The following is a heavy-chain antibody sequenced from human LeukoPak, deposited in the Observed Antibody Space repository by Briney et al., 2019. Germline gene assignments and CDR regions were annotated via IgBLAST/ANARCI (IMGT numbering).Heavy chain of an antibody. J-gene: IGHJ1*01. D-gene: IGHD2-8*01. CDR3: ARALAQRINGYFHH. CDR1: GYTFTGYY. CDR2: INPNRGDT. Sequence: WASVKVSCKASGYTFTGYYIHWVRQAPGQGLEWMGWINPNRGDTNYAQKFQGRVSMTRDTSISTDYMELNGLKSDDTAVYYCARALAQRINGYFHHWGRGTLVTVSS. V-gene: IGHV1-2*02.